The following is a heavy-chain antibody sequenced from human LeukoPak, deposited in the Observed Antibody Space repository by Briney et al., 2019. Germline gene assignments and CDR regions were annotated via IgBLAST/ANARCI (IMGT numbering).Heavy chain of an antibody. D-gene: IGHD1-14*01. CDR3: ASITVPPYYYGMGV. J-gene: IGHJ6*02. CDR2: ISAYNGNT. Sequence: ASVKVSCKASGYTFTSYGISWVRQAPGQGLEWMGWISAYNGNTNYAQKLQGRVTMTTDTSTSTAYMELRSLRSDDTAVYYCASITVPPYYYGMGVWGQGTTVTVSS. V-gene: IGHV1-18*01. CDR1: GYTFTSYG.